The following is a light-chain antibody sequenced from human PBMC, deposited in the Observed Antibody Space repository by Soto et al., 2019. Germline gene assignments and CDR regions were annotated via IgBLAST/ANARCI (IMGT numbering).Light chain of an antibody. CDR3: QQSYSSPVT. CDR1: QSITDY. Sequence: DIQMTQSPSSLSASIGDRVTITCRASQSITDYLNWYQQKPGKAPKLLIYAAYSLQSGVPSRFSGSGSGTDFSLTISSLQPEDSATYYCQQSYSSPVTFGQGTKVDNK. V-gene: IGKV1-39*01. CDR2: AAY. J-gene: IGKJ2*01.